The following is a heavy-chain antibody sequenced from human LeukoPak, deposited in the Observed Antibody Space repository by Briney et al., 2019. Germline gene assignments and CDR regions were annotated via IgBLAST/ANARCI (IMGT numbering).Heavy chain of an antibody. D-gene: IGHD1-26*01. CDR2: ISAYNGNT. J-gene: IGHJ5*02. V-gene: IGHV1-18*01. Sequence: GSSVKVSCKASGGTFSSYAISWVRQAPGQGLEWMGWISAYNGNTNYAQKLQGRVTMTTDTSTSTAYMKLRSLRSDDTAVYYCARDAVGATRWFDPWGQGTLVTVSS. CDR3: ARDAVGATRWFDP. CDR1: GGTFSSYA.